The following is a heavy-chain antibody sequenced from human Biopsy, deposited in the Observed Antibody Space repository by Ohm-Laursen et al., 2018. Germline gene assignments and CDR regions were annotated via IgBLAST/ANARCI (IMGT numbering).Heavy chain of an antibody. CDR3: ARDEGLLRAFDI. J-gene: IGHJ3*02. D-gene: IGHD1-26*01. CDR2: ISYTGDT. Sequence: SDTLSLTCAVSGDSISSDFWSWIRQTPGKGLEWIGYISYTGDTNYNPSLESRITISVDTSKNQFSLRLNSVTAADTAVYYCARDEGLLRAFDIWGQGTLGTVSS. V-gene: IGHV4-59*01. CDR1: GDSISSDF.